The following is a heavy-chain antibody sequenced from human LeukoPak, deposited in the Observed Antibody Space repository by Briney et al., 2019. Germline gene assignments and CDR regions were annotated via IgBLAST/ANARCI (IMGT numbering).Heavy chain of an antibody. Sequence: PSETPSLTCTVSGGSISSYYWSWIRQPAGKGLEWIGRIYTSGSTNYNPSLKSRVTMSVDTSKNQFSLKLSSVTAADTAVYYCARERTGITIFGVVDYWGQGTLVTVSS. V-gene: IGHV4-4*07. CDR3: ARERTGITIFGVVDY. CDR2: IYTSGST. CDR1: GGSISSYY. J-gene: IGHJ4*02. D-gene: IGHD3-3*01.